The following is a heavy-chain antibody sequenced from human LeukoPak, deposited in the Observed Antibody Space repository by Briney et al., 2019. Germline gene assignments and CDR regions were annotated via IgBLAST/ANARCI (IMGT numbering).Heavy chain of an antibody. J-gene: IGHJ5*02. D-gene: IGHD2-15*01. CDR1: GGSFSGYY. CDR3: ARGRLVVAATRRWFDP. V-gene: IGHV4-34*01. CDR2: INHSGST. Sequence: SETLSLTCAVYGGSFSGYYWSWIRQPPGKGLEWIEEINHSGSTNYNPSLKSRVTISVDTSKNQFSLKLSSVTAADTAVYYCARGRLVVAATRRWFDPWGQGTLVTVSS.